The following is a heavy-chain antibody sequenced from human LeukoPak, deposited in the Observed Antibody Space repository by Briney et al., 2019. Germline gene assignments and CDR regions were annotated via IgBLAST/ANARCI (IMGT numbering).Heavy chain of an antibody. CDR3: AKANAREFDY. D-gene: IGHD3-10*01. J-gene: IGHJ4*02. CDR2: ISNDGSYK. V-gene: IGHV3-30*18. CDR1: GFTFSTYG. Sequence: GGSLRLSCAVSGFTFSTYGMHWVRQAPGKGLEWVAVISNDGSYKDYADSVKGRFTISRDNSMNTLYLQMDSLRPEDTAVYYCAKANAREFDYWGQGALVTVSS.